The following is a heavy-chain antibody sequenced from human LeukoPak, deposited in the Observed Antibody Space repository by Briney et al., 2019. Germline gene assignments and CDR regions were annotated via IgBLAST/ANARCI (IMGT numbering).Heavy chain of an antibody. CDR3: ARSASIAAAGYVDY. J-gene: IGHJ4*02. D-gene: IGHD6-13*01. CDR2: IYHSGST. Sequence: SETLSLTCTVSGGSISSYYWSWIRQPPGKGLEWIGYIYHSGSTNYNPSLKSRVTISVDTSKNQFSLKLSSVTAADTAVYYCARSASIAAAGYVDYWGQGTLVTVSS. V-gene: IGHV4-59*08. CDR1: GGSISSYY.